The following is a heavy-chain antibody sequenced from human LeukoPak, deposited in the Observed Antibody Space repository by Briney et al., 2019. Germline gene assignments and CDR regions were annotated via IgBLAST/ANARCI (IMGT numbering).Heavy chain of an antibody. CDR2: VDPEDGKT. CDR1: GYTFTDHY. V-gene: IGHV1-69-2*01. D-gene: IGHD5-12*01. CDR3: ATGIIATTRVDY. Sequence: ASVTVSFKFSGYTFTDHYLHWVQQAPGKGLEWVGLVDPEDGKTTYAEKFQGRVTITADTSTATAYMELSSLRSEDTAVYYCATGIIATTRVDYWGQGTLVTVSS. J-gene: IGHJ4*02.